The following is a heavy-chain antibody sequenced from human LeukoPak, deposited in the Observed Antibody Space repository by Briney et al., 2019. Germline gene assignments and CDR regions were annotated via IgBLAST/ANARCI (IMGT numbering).Heavy chain of an antibody. D-gene: IGHD2-15*01. Sequence: GGSLRLSCAASGFTVSSNYLSWVRQAPGKGLEWVSTICSDGSTYYANSVKGRFTISRDNSKNTLYLQMNSLRAEDTAVYYCVLGYCSGVSCYHDYWGQGTLVTVSP. J-gene: IGHJ4*02. CDR2: ICSDGST. V-gene: IGHV3-53*01. CDR1: GFTVSSNY. CDR3: VLGYCSGVSCYHDY.